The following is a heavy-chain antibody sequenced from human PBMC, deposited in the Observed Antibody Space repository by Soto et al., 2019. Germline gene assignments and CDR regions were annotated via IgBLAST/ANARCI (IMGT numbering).Heavy chain of an antibody. CDR1: GGSFSGYY. CDR3: ARGRGGYYYYYYGMDV. V-gene: IGHV4-34*01. D-gene: IGHD3-16*01. J-gene: IGHJ6*02. Sequence: SETLSLTCAVYGGSFSGYYWSWIRQPPGKGLEWIGEINHSGSTNYNPSLKSRVTISVDTSKNQFSLKLSSVTAADAAVYYCARGRGGYYYYYYGMDVWGQGTTVTVSS. CDR2: INHSGST.